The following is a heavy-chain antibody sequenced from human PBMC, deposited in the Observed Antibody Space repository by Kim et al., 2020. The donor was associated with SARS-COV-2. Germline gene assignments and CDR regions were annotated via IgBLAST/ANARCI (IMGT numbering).Heavy chain of an antibody. CDR1: GYSFTSHY. D-gene: IGHD6-19*01. V-gene: IGHV1-2*02. J-gene: IGHJ4*02. CDR2: INLDGTVT. CDR3: ARSSGWSHFDT. Sequence: ASVKVSCKTSGYSFTSHYIHWVRQAPGQGLEWMGWINLDGTVTHYAQNFEGRVTVTRDTSISTVSMELRSLRSDDTAVYYCARSSGWSHFDTWGQGTPVTVSS.